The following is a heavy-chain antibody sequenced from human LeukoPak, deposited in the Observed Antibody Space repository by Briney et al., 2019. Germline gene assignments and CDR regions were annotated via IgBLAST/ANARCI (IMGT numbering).Heavy chain of an antibody. D-gene: IGHD6-19*01. J-gene: IGHJ3*02. V-gene: IGHV4-4*09. Sequence: PSETLSLTCTVSGGSISSYYWSWIRQPPGKGLEWIGYIYTSGSINYNPSLKSRFTISVDTSKNQFSLELSSVTAADTAVYYCARYSSGPFDIWGQGTMVTVSS. CDR1: GGSISSYY. CDR3: ARYSSGPFDI. CDR2: IYTSGSI.